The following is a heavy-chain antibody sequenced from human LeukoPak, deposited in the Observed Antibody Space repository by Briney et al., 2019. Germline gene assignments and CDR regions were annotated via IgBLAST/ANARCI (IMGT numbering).Heavy chain of an antibody. Sequence: PGGSLRLSCAASGFTFSSYAMSWVRQAPGKGLEWVSAISGSGGSTYYADSVKGRFTISRDNSKNTLYLQMNSLRAEDTAVYYCARGRANPSGYARKSYGMDVWGQGTTVTVSS. CDR3: ARGRANPSGYARKSYGMDV. D-gene: IGHD2-8*01. J-gene: IGHJ6*02. CDR2: ISGSGGST. CDR1: GFTFSSYA. V-gene: IGHV3-23*01.